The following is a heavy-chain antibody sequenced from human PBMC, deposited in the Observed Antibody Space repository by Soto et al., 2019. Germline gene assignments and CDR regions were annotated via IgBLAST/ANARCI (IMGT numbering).Heavy chain of an antibody. CDR3: ARRRYGSGSNDF. Sequence: QVQLVESGGGLVKPGGSLRLSCAGSGFTFSEYYMTWVRQAPGRGLEWVSHISSSGSSIDYGDSVRGRFTISRDNAKKSLYLQMTNLRAEDTAVYYCARRRYGSGSNDFWGQGTVVTVSS. J-gene: IGHJ4*02. CDR1: GFTFSEYY. CDR2: ISSSGSSI. V-gene: IGHV3-11*01. D-gene: IGHD3-10*01.